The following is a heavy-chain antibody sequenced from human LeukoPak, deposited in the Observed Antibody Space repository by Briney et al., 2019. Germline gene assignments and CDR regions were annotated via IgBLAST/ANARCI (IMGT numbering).Heavy chain of an antibody. D-gene: IGHD2/OR15-2a*01. CDR3: ARVFSSRSPLYYYYYMDV. V-gene: IGHV1-69*06. J-gene: IGHJ6*03. CDR2: IIPIFGTA. CDR1: GGTFSSYA. Sequence: SVKVSCKASGGTFSSYAISWVRQAPGQGLEWMGGIIPIFGTANYAQKFQGRVTITADKSTSTAYMELSSLRSEDTAVYYCARVFSSRSPLYYYYYMDVWGKGTTVTVSS.